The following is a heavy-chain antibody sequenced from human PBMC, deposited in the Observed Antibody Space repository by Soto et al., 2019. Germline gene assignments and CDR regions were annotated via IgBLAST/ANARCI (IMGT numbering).Heavy chain of an antibody. D-gene: IGHD2-2*02. CDR3: ARGALSGSSYTT. J-gene: IGHJ5*02. CDR2: ISSSGSTI. Sequence: LRLSCAASGFTFSDYYMSWIRQAPGKGLEWVSYISSSGSTIHYADSVKGRFTFSRDNAKNSLFLQMNSLRAEDTAVYYCARGALSGSSYTTWGQGTLVTVSS. CDR1: GFTFSDYY. V-gene: IGHV3-11*01.